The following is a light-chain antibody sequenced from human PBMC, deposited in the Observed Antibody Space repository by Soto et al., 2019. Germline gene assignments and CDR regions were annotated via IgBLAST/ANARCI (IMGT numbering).Light chain of an antibody. CDR3: QQYDRSVIT. CDR1: QSVSSSY. Sequence: EIVLTQSPCTLSLSPGERATLSCRASQSVSSSYLAWYQQKPGQAPRLLIYGASTRDVGIPDRFSGSGSGTDFTLTISRLEPEDFAVYYCQQYDRSVITFGPGTKVDVK. CDR2: GAS. V-gene: IGKV3-20*01. J-gene: IGKJ3*01.